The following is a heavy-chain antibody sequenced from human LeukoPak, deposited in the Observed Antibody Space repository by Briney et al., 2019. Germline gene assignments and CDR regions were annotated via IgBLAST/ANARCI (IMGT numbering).Heavy chain of an antibody. CDR2: IYHSGST. CDR1: GYSISSGYY. CDR3: ARDPYSMTTEMGDWFDP. V-gene: IGHV4-38-2*02. Sequence: SETLSLTCTVSGYSISSGYYWGWIRQPPGKGLEWIGSIYHSGSTYYNPSLKSRVTISVDTSKNQFSLKLSSVTAADTAVYYCARDPYSMTTEMGDWFDPWGQGTLVTVSS. D-gene: IGHD4-17*01. J-gene: IGHJ5*02.